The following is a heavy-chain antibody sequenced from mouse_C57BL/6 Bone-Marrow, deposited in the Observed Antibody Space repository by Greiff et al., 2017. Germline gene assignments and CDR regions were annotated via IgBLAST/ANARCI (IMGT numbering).Heavy chain of an antibody. CDR3: TTDYGYYFDY. Sequence: VQLQQSGAELVRPGASVKLSCTASGFNIQDDYMHWVKQRPEQGLEWIGWIDPENGDTEYASKFQGKATITADTSSNTAYLQLSSLTSEDTAVYYCTTDYGYYFDYWGQGTTLTVSS. D-gene: IGHD2-2*01. V-gene: IGHV14-4*01. J-gene: IGHJ2*01. CDR2: IDPENGDT. CDR1: GFNIQDDY.